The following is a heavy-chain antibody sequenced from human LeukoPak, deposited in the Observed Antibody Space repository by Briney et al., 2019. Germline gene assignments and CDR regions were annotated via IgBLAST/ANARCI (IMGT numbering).Heavy chain of an antibody. J-gene: IGHJ4*02. V-gene: IGHV1-69*04. D-gene: IGHD2-21*02. CDR3: ELVVTAIPFFDY. CDR2: IIPILGIA. Sequence: SVKVSCKASGGTFSSYAISWVRQAPGQGLEWMGRIIPILGIANYAQKFQGRVTITADKSTSTAYMELSSLRSEDTAVYYCELVVTAIPFFDYWGQGTPVTVSS. CDR1: GGTFSSYA.